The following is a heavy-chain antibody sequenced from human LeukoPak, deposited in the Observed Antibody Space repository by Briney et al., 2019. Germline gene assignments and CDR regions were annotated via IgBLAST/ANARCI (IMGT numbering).Heavy chain of an antibody. J-gene: IGHJ4*02. CDR1: GFTFSNYA. Sequence: PGGSLRLSCAASGFTFSNYAMSWVRQAPRKGLEWFSTISGSGYSTYYADSVKGRFALSVDNSENSLFLHMNNLRDEDTAVYYCAKATYISSWNLYFDYWGQGTLVTVSS. CDR3: AKATYISSWNLYFDY. CDR2: ISGSGYST. D-gene: IGHD6-13*01. V-gene: IGHV3-23*01.